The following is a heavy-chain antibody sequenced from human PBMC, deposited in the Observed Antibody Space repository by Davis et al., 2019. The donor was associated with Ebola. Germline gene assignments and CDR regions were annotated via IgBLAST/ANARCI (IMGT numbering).Heavy chain of an antibody. J-gene: IGHJ5*02. CDR1: GGSISSGDYY. CDR2: IYYSGST. CDR3: ARGPKYYYDSSGYIP. V-gene: IGHV4-30-4*01. D-gene: IGHD3-22*01. Sequence: SETLSLTCTVSGGSISSGDYYWSWIRQPPGKGLEWIGYIYYSGSTNYNPSLKSRVTISVDTSKNQFSLKLSSVTAADTAVYYCARGPKYYYDSSGYIPWGQGTLVTVSS.